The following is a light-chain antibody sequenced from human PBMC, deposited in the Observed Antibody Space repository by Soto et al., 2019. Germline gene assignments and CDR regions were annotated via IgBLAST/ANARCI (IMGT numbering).Light chain of an antibody. CDR3: QLYNSYPLT. V-gene: IGKV1-5*01. CDR1: QSISIF. CDR2: DAS. J-gene: IGKJ4*01. Sequence: DLHMTHSPYTLSASLGYGLTHTFLASQSISIFLACYQQKPEKAPDLLIYDASSSENAVTSRFSSSGSGTEFTLTIHSLQPDDFTPYYCQLYNSYPLTFGGGAKVDIK.